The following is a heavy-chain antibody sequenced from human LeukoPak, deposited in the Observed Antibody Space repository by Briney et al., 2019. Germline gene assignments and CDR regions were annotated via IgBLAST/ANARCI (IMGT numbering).Heavy chain of an antibody. CDR3: ARGPLMSAGGGVDP. D-gene: IGHD6-13*01. V-gene: IGHV4-4*07. Sequence: SETLSLTCSVSGVSISNYFWSWIRQSAGKGLEWIGRDSIRGGTNYNPSLASRASMSIDTSKSQFSLKLTSVTAADTAVYYCARGPLMSAGGGVDPWGQGTLVIFSS. CDR1: GVSISNYF. J-gene: IGHJ5*02. CDR2: DSIRGGT.